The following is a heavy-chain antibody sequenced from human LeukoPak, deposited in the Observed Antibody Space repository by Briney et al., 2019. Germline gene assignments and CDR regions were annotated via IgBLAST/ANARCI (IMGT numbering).Heavy chain of an antibody. CDR1: GYTFTNYA. Sequence: ASVRVSCKASGYTFTNYAMHWVRQAPGQRLEWMGWINAGNGNTKYSQEFQGRVTITRDTSANTAYMELSSLRSDDLAVYYCARGGLITHFDYWGQGTLVTVSS. CDR3: ARGGLITHFDY. CDR2: INAGNGNT. D-gene: IGHD1-14*01. V-gene: IGHV1-3*03. J-gene: IGHJ4*02.